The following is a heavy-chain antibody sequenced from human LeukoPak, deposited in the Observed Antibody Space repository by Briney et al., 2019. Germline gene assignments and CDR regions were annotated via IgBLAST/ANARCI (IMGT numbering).Heavy chain of an antibody. CDR2: FYYGGSS. D-gene: IGHD6-19*01. CDR3: ARWNQAAVGGTGGFDY. J-gene: IGHJ4*02. V-gene: IGHV4-39*01. CDR1: GGSISSSRYD. Sequence: SETLSLTCTVSGGSISSSRYDWGWIRQPPGQGLEWIGNFYYGGSSYYNPSLQSRVTISVDMSKNQFSLNLSYVTAADTAVYFCARWNQAAVGGTGGFDYWGQGTLVTVSS.